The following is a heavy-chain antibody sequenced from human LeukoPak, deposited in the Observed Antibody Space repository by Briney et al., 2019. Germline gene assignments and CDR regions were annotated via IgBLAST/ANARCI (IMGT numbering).Heavy chain of an antibody. CDR3: ARDEVGWELQLIDY. Sequence: GASVKVSCKASGYTFTSYYMHWVRQAPGQGLEWMGWISAYNGNTNYAQKLQGRVTMTTDTSTSTAYMELRSLRSDDTAVYYCARDEVGWELQLIDYWGQGTLVTVSS. D-gene: IGHD1-26*01. J-gene: IGHJ4*02. CDR2: ISAYNGNT. V-gene: IGHV1-18*04. CDR1: GYTFTSYY.